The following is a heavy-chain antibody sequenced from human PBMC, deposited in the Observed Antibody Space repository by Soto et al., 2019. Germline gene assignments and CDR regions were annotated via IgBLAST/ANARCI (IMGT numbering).Heavy chain of an antibody. V-gene: IGHV4-31*03. D-gene: IGHD1-26*01. CDR3: ARAQRELLGVDD. CDR2: IYYSGST. Sequence: PSETLSLTCTVSGGSISSGGYYWSWIRQHPGKGLEWIGYIYYSGSTYYNPSLKSRVTISVDTSKNQFSLKLSSVTAADTAVYYCARAQRELLGVDDWGQGTLVPVSS. CDR1: GGSISSGGYY. J-gene: IGHJ4*02.